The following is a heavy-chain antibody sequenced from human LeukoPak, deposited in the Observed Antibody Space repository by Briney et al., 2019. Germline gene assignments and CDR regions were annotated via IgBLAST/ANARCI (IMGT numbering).Heavy chain of an antibody. Sequence: SETLSLTCTVSGGSISSYYWSWIRQPPGKGLEWIGYIYYSGSTNYNPSLKSRVTISVDTSKNQFSLKLSSVTAADTAVYYCAGYYYDSSGFIGTSFDYWGQGTLVTVSS. CDR3: AGYYYDSSGFIGTSFDY. CDR2: IYYSGST. J-gene: IGHJ4*02. CDR1: GGSISSYY. D-gene: IGHD3-22*01. V-gene: IGHV4-59*12.